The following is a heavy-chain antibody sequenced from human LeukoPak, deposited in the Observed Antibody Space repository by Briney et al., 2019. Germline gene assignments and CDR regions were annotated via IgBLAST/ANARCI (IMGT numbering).Heavy chain of an antibody. J-gene: IGHJ6*04. V-gene: IGHV1-69*13. CDR1: GGTFSSYA. CDR2: IIPIFGTA. D-gene: IGHD3-9*01. Sequence: GASVKVSCKTSGGTFSSYAITWVRQAPGQGLEWMGGIIPIFGTANYAQKFQDRVTITADESTSMAYMELSSLRSEDTAVYYCATGGRYYYYYYGMDVWGKGTTVTVSS. CDR3: ATGGRYYYYYYGMDV.